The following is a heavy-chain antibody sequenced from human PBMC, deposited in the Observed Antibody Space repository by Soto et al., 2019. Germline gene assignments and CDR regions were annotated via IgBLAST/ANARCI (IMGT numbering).Heavy chain of an antibody. CDR1: GFTFSNYA. D-gene: IGHD3-16*01. CDR3: AKAYFVWSSEQPYYFDY. CDR2: ISGSGGRS. J-gene: IGHJ4*02. V-gene: IGHV3-23*01. Sequence: EVQLLDSGGGLVQPGGSLRLSCAASGFTFSNYAMTWVRQGPGKGLERVSGISGSGGRSYYADSVKGRFTISRDNSKNALYLQMNSLRAEDTAVYYCAKAYFVWSSEQPYYFDYWGQGTLVTVSS.